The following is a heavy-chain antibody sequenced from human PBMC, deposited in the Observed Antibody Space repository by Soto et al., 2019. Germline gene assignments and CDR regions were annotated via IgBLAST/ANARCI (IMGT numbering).Heavy chain of an antibody. D-gene: IGHD1-26*01. CDR1: GFTFSSYA. J-gene: IGHJ5*02. CDR2: ISGSGGST. Sequence: GGSLRLSCAASGFTFSSYAMSWVRQAPGKGLEWVSVISGSGGSTHYADSVKGRSTISRDNSKNTAHLHMSSLKTEDTAIYYCTKFSGPSSAPAALGPGTLVTVS. CDR3: TKFSGPSSAPAA. V-gene: IGHV3-23*01.